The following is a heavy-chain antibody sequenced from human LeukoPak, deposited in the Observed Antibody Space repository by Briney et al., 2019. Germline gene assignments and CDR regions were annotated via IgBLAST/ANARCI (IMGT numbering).Heavy chain of an antibody. J-gene: IGHJ4*02. CDR2: ISYDGSNT. Sequence: GGSLRLSCAASGFTFSGFGMHWVRQAPGTGLEWVAFISYDGSNTYYADSVKGRFNISRDNSRNTLYLQMNGLRAEDTAVYYCAKDLPASTAMGGFEYWGQGPLVTVSS. CDR3: AKDLPASTAMGGFEY. CDR1: GFTFSGFG. D-gene: IGHD2-2*01. V-gene: IGHV3-30*02.